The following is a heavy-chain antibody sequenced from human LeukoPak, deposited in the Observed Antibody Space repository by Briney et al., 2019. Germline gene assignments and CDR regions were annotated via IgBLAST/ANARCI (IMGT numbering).Heavy chain of an antibody. CDR2: THYRGDI. Sequence: SETLSLTCSLSGASVSSDYWNWIRQSPGRGLEWIGYTHYRGDINYNPSLKSRLTMSVDASSNQVSLKLSSVTAADAAVYYCGRNLGSGSDHWGQGTLVTVSS. D-gene: IGHD3-10*01. CDR3: GRNLGSGSDH. V-gene: IGHV4-59*02. CDR1: GASVSSDY. J-gene: IGHJ4*02.